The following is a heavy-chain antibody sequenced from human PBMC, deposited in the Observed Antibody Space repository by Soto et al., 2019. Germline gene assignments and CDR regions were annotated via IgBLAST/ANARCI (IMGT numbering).Heavy chain of an antibody. CDR1: GGGNLRDYR. CDR2: IIPKLGSA. CDR3: APGGDGYNFAAVY. D-gene: IGHD2-21*01. V-gene: IGHV1-69*13. Sequence: SVKVSCKASGGGNLRDYRTTWVRRAPGQGLEWMGGIIPKLGSANYAQNFQGRVTVTADESTNTVYMELRSLRSDDTAVYYCAPGGDGYNFAAVYWGQGTPVTVS. J-gene: IGHJ4*02.